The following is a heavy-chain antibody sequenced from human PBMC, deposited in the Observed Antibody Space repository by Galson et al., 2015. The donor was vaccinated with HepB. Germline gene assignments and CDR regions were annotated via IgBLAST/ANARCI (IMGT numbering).Heavy chain of an antibody. D-gene: IGHD1-26*01. CDR1: GFTFSSYA. J-gene: IGHJ4*02. Sequence: SLRLSCAASGFTFSSYAMHWVRQAPGKGLEWVAVISYDGSNKYYADSVKGRFTISRGNSKNTLYLQMNSLRAEDTAVYYCIVGATTGYWGQGTLVTVSS. CDR2: ISYDGSNK. V-gene: IGHV3-30-3*01. CDR3: IVGATTGY.